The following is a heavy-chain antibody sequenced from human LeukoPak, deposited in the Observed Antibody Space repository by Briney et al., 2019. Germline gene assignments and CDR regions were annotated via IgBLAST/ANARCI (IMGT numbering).Heavy chain of an antibody. CDR1: GGSISGGDNF. V-gene: IGHV4-30-4*01. J-gene: IGHJ4*02. CDR2: VYDSGNT. CDR3: AKGGPDSGLDH. D-gene: IGHD3-10*01. Sequence: PSETLSLTCSVSGGSISGGDNFWTWIRQPPGKGLEWIGNVYDSGNTFYSPSFKSRSTISIDTSKNQFSLKLTSATAADTAVYFCAKGGPDSGLDHWGQGTLVRVSS.